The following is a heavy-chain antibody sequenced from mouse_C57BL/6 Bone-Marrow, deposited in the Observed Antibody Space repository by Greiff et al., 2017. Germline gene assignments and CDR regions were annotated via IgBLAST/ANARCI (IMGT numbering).Heavy chain of an antibody. CDR3: ARQVTGRYFDV. CDR1: GFTFSSYG. Sequence: EVQLLQSGGDLAKPGGSVKLSCAASGFTFSSYGMSWVRQTPDQGLEWVATISSGSSYTYYTDNVKGRVTMSRDNAKNTLYMQLSSLKSEDSAVYYCARQVTGRYFDVWGTGTTVTVSS. CDR2: ISSGSSYT. J-gene: IGHJ1*03. D-gene: IGHD4-1*01. V-gene: IGHV5-6*01.